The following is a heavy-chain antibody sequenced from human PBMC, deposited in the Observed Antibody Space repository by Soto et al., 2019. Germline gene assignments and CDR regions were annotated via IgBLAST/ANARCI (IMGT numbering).Heavy chain of an antibody. Sequence: SQTLSRTWAISGDSVCSNSPAWNWIRQSPSRGLEWLGRTYYRSKGYNDYAVSWKSRITINPDTSKNQVSLQLNSVTPDDPAVYYCAREHMPPLGVLFAYWGQGTLATVPS. V-gene: IGHV6-1*01. CDR2: TYYRSKGYN. CDR1: GDSVCSNSPA. J-gene: IGHJ4*02. D-gene: IGHD2-2*01. CDR3: AREHMPPLGVLFAY.